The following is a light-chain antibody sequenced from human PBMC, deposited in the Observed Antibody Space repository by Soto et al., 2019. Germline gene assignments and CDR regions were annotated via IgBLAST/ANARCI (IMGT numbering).Light chain of an antibody. J-gene: IGLJ3*02. CDR3: SSYAGSSSVLV. Sequence: QSALTQTASVSGSPGQSITLSCTGTRSDVGSYNLVSWYQQHPGKAPKLMIYEVTKRPSGVSLRFSGSKSGNTASLTISGLQAEDEAHYYCSSYAGSSSVLVFGGGTKLTVL. CDR2: EVT. V-gene: IGLV2-23*02. CDR1: RSDVGSYNL.